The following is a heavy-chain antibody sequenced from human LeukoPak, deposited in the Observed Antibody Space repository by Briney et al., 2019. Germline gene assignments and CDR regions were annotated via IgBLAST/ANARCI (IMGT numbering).Heavy chain of an antibody. J-gene: IGHJ6*03. CDR3: ARVRGTRYYYYYYMDV. CDR2: IYHSGST. Sequence: SETLSLTCAVSGYSIGSGYYWGWIRQPPGKGLEWIGSIYHSGSTYYNPSLKSRVTISVATSKNQFSLKLSSVTAADTAVYYCARVRGTRYYYYYYMDVWGKGTTVTVSS. D-gene: IGHD2-15*01. CDR1: GYSIGSGYY. V-gene: IGHV4-38-2*01.